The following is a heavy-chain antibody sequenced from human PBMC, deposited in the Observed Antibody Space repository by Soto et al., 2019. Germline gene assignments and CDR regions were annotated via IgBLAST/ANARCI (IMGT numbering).Heavy chain of an antibody. D-gene: IGHD5-12*01. CDR3: AKVKTIYETDQRPYSVYAPQGAIEI. CDR1: GFTFSSYA. Sequence: EVQLLESGGGLVQPGGSLRLSCAASGFTFSSYAMSWVRQAPGKGLEWVSAISGSGGSTYYADSVKGRFTISRDNSKNTLYLHITNLRAEDPAVTYCAKVKTIYETDQRPYSVYAPQGAIEIWGQGTMVTVSS. CDR2: ISGSGGST. V-gene: IGHV3-23*01. J-gene: IGHJ3*02.